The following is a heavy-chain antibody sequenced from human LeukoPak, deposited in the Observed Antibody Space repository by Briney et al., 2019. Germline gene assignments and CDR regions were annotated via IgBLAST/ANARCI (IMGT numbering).Heavy chain of an antibody. V-gene: IGHV1-69*04. CDR3: ARDFFSITMVRGVLSP. CDR1: GGTFSSYA. Sequence: ASVKASCKASGGTFSSYAISWVRQAPGQGLEWMGRIIPILGIANYAQKLQGRVTMTTDTSTSTAYMELRSLRSDDTAVYYCARDFFSITMVRGVLSPWGQGTLVTVSS. D-gene: IGHD3-10*01. CDR2: IIPILGIA. J-gene: IGHJ5*02.